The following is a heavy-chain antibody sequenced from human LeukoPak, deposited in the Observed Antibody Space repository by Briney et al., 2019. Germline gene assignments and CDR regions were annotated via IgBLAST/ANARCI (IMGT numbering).Heavy chain of an antibody. D-gene: IGHD3-22*01. V-gene: IGHV1-18*01. CDR1: GYTFTSYG. CDR3: AREGHYYYDSSGYDY. CDR2: ISAYNGNT. J-gene: IGHJ4*02. Sequence: GASVKVSCKASGYTFTSYGISWVRQAPGQGLEWMGWISAYNGNTNYAQKLQGRVTMTTDTSTSTAYMELRSLRSDDTAVYYCAREGHYYYDSSGYDYWGQGTLVTVSS.